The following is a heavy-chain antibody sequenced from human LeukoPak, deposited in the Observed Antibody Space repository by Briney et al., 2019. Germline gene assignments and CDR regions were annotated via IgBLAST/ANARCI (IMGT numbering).Heavy chain of an antibody. J-gene: IGHJ6*03. Sequence: PGGSLRLSCAASGFTFSSYGMHWVRQAPGKGLEWVAFIRYDGSNKYYADSVKGRSTISRDNSKNTLYLQMNSLRAEDTAVYYCAKSLGQQRAYYYYMDVWGKGTTVTVSS. CDR3: AKSLGQQRAYYYYMDV. D-gene: IGHD3-16*01. V-gene: IGHV3-30*02. CDR1: GFTFSSYG. CDR2: IRYDGSNK.